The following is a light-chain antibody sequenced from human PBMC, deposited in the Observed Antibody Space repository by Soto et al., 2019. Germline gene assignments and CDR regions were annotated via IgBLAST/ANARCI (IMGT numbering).Light chain of an antibody. Sequence: QSALTQPPSASGSPGQSVTISCTGTSSDVGGYNYVSWYRQYPGKAPKLMIFEVTKRPSGVPDRPSGSKSGNTASLTVSGLQAEDEAHYYCSSYAGSNNFVVFGGGTKLTVL. CDR1: SSDVGGYNY. CDR3: SSYAGSNNFVV. V-gene: IGLV2-8*01. J-gene: IGLJ2*01. CDR2: EVT.